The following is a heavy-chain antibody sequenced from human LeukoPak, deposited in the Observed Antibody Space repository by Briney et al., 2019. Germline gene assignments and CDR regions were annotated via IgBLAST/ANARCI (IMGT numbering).Heavy chain of an antibody. V-gene: IGHV3-43D*04. CDR1: GFTFDDYA. CDR2: ISWDGGST. CDR3: AKSRSRSGWYYFDY. J-gene: IGHJ4*02. D-gene: IGHD6-19*01. Sequence: GGSLRLSCAASGFTFDDYATHWVRQAPGKGLEWVSLISWDGGSTYYADSVKGRFTISRDNSKNSLYLRMNSLRAEDTALYYCAKSRSRSGWYYFDYWGQGTLVTVSS.